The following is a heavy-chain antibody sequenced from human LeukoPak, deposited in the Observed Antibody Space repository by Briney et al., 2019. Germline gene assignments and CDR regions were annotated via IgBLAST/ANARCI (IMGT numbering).Heavy chain of an antibody. CDR1: GYTFIDYY. V-gene: IGHV1-2*02. CDR3: ARGRRILLGDTNAGDFFDY. D-gene: IGHD1-26*01. CDR2: VNPSSGGT. Sequence: GASVKVSCKASGYTFIDYYILWVRQAPGQGLEWMGWVNPSSGGTYSAQKFQGRVTMTRDTSISTAYMDLTSLRSDDTALYYCARGRRILLGDTNAGDFFDYWGQGTLVTVSS. J-gene: IGHJ4*02.